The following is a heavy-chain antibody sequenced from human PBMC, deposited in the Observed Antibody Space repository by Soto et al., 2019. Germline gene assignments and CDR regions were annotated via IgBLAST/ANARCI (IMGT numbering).Heavy chain of an antibody. Sequence: GGSLRLSCAASGLTFSSYSMNWVRQAPGKGLEWVSSISSSSSYIYYADSVKGRFTISRDNAKNSLYLQMNSLRAEDTAVYYCARDSPSFRIAAAATNNFDYWGQGTLVTVSS. J-gene: IGHJ4*02. D-gene: IGHD6-13*01. V-gene: IGHV3-21*01. CDR1: GLTFSSYS. CDR2: ISSSSSYI. CDR3: ARDSPSFRIAAAATNNFDY.